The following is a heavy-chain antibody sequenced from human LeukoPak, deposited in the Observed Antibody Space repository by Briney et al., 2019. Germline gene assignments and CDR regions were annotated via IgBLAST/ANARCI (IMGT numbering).Heavy chain of an antibody. Sequence: PSETLSLTCTVFGGSISSSISYWSWIRQPPGKGLEWIATIYYSGSTYYSPSLKSRVTISVDTSKNQFSLKVTSMTAADTAVYYCARRIVGVIDAFDYWGQGALVTVSS. J-gene: IGHJ4*02. CDR1: GGSISSSISY. CDR2: IYYSGST. CDR3: ARRIVGVIDAFDY. V-gene: IGHV4-39*01. D-gene: IGHD1-26*01.